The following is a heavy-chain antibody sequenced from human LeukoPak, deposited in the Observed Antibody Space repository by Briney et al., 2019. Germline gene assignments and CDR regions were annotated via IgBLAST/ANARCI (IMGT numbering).Heavy chain of an antibody. J-gene: IGHJ4*02. V-gene: IGHV3-21*01. D-gene: IGHD3-10*01. Sequence: GGSLRLSCAASGFTFSSYSTNWVRQAPGKGLEWVSSISSSSSYIYYADSVKGRFTISRDNARNSLYLQMNSLRAEDTAVYYCARDPSSGFGELDYWGQGTLVTVSS. CDR2: ISSSSSYI. CDR1: GFTFSSYS. CDR3: ARDPSSGFGELDY.